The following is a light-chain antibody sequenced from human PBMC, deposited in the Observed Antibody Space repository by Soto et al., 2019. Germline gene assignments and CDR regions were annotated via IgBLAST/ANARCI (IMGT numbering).Light chain of an antibody. CDR2: GNS. CDR1: SSNIGAGYD. Sequence: QSALTQPPSVSGAPGQRVTISCTGSSSNIGAGYDVPWYQQLPGTAPKLLIYGNSNRPSGVRDRCSGSKSATSAFLAITGLQAEYEADYYCQSYDSSLSRVVGRGTKVTVL. CDR3: QSYDSSLSRV. J-gene: IGLJ2*01. V-gene: IGLV1-40*01.